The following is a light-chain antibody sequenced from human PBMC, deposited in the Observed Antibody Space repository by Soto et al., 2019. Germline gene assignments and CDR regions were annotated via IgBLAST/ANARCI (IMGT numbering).Light chain of an antibody. V-gene: IGKV3-11*01. Sequence: VLTQSPATLSLSPGGIDRLSSSASQSVSSYLAWYQQKPGQAHRIIIYDAYNRATGIKARFSGSGSGTDFTLTIRSIEPEDFAAYYCKKRSNWQLNCGNGQRREIK. J-gene: IGKJ5*01. CDR1: QSVSSY. CDR3: KKRSNWQLN. CDR2: DAY.